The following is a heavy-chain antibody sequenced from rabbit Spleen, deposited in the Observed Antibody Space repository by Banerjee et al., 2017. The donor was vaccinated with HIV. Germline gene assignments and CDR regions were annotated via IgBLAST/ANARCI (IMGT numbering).Heavy chain of an antibody. CDR3: ARDGTGGSYFAL. CDR2: IEGGSSAFS. D-gene: IGHD8-1*01. V-gene: IGHV1S40*01. J-gene: IGHJ3*01. CDR1: GVSFSNNHY. Sequence: EESGGGLVKPGASLTLTCTASGVSFSNNHYMCWVRQAPGKGLEWIACIEGGSSAFSYFASWAKGRFTISKTSSTTVTLQMTSLTAADTATYFCARDGTGGSYFALWGQGTLVTVS.